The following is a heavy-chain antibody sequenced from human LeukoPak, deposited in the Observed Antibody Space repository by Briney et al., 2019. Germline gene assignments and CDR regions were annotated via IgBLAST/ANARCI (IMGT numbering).Heavy chain of an antibody. V-gene: IGHV3-30*04. CDR1: EFTFSTYA. J-gene: IGHJ4*02. CDR2: ISFDGKYK. CDR3: ARDYAVAGQGNFFDY. Sequence: GGSLRLSCAASEFTFSTYAMHWVRQAPGKGLEWLAVISFDGKYKYYADSVKGRFTISRDNSKNTLYLQMNSLTNEDTAMYYCARDYAVAGQGNFFDYWGQGTLVTVSS. D-gene: IGHD6-19*01.